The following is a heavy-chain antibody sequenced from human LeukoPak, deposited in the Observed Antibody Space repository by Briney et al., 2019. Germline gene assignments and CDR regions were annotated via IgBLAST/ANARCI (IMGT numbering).Heavy chain of an antibody. J-gene: IGHJ3*02. CDR2: ISGSGLRT. D-gene: IGHD3-22*01. CDR1: GFTFSNYA. CDR3: AKDRVTMIVVVAFDI. Sequence: PGGSLRLSCAASGFTFSNYAMSWVRQAPGKGLEWVSAISGSGLRTYYADSVEGRFTISRDISKNTLYLQMDSLRAEDTAVYYCAKDRVTMIVVVAFDIWGQGTMVTVSS. V-gene: IGHV3-23*01.